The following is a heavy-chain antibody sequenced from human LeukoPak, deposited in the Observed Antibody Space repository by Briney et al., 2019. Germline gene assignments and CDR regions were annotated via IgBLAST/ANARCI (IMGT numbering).Heavy chain of an antibody. V-gene: IGHV3-21*01. CDR2: ITSRSSYI. D-gene: IGHD1-26*01. Sequence: GGSLRLSCAASGFTFTRYSMNWVRQAPGKGLEWVSSITSRSSYIYYADSAKGRFTISRDNAKNSLYLQMNSLRAEDTAVYYCARDFVVGATGAHFDYWGQGTLVTVSS. CDR3: ARDFVVGATGAHFDY. J-gene: IGHJ4*02. CDR1: GFTFTRYS.